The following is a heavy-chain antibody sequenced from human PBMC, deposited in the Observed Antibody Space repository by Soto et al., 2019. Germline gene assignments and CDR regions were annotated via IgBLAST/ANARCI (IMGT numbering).Heavy chain of an antibody. J-gene: IGHJ5*02. Sequence: GASVKVSCKASGGTFSSYTISWVRQAPGQGLEWMGRIIPILGIANYAQKFQGRVAITADKSTSTAYMELSSLRSEDTAVYYCAREPYYDFWSGSTMPTNELRWFDPWGQGTLVTVSS. CDR2: IIPILGIA. V-gene: IGHV1-69*04. D-gene: IGHD3-3*01. CDR1: GGTFSSYT. CDR3: AREPYYDFWSGSTMPTNELRWFDP.